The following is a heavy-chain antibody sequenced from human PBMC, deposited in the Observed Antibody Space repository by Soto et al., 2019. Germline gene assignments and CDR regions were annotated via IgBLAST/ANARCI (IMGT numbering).Heavy chain of an antibody. CDR2: ISAYNGNT. J-gene: IGHJ4*02. V-gene: IGHV1-18*01. CDR1: GYTFTSYG. CDR3: ARDREYSGYDRRFDY. D-gene: IGHD5-12*01. Sequence: ASVKVSCKASGYTFTSYGISWVRQAPGQGLEWMGWISAYNGNTNYAQKLQGRVTMTTDTSTSTAYMELRSLRSDDTAVYYCARDREYSGYDRRFDYWSQGTLVTVSS.